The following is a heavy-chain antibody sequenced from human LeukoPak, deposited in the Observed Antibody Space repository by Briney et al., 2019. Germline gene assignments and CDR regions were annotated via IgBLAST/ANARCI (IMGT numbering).Heavy chain of an antibody. CDR3: ARTSSTGFWFDP. J-gene: IGHJ5*02. V-gene: IGHV4-38-2*02. CDR2: IYHSGST. CDR1: GYSISSCYY. D-gene: IGHD2-2*01. Sequence: PSETLSLTCTVSGYSISSCYYWGWLRQPPGKGLEWIGIIYHSGSTYYNPSLKSRVTISVDTSKNQFSLKLSSVTAADTAVYYCARTSSTGFWFDPWGQGTLVTVSS.